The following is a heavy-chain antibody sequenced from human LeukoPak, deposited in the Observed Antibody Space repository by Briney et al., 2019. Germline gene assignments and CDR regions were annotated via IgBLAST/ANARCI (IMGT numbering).Heavy chain of an antibody. D-gene: IGHD3-10*01. CDR2: IYYSGST. CDR1: GGSISSSSYY. CDR3: ARRTGYSGSGSGAFDI. V-gene: IGHV4-39*07. J-gene: IGHJ3*02. Sequence: SETLSLTCTVSGGSISSSSYYWGWIRQPPGKGLEWIGSIYYSGSTYYNPSLKSRVTMSVDTSKNQFSLKLSSVTAADTAVYYCARRTGYSGSGSGAFDIWGQGTMVSVSS.